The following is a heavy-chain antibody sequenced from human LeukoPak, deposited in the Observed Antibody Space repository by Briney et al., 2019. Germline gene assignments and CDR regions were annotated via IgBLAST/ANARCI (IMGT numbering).Heavy chain of an antibody. J-gene: IGHJ4*02. CDR1: GFTFSNYW. CDR2: IKQDGSEK. D-gene: IGHD6-6*01. Sequence: PGGSLRLSCAASGFTFSNYWMSWVRQAPGKGLEWVANIKQDGSEKYYVDSVKGRFTISRDNAKNSLYLQMNSLRAEDTAVYYCARDLWEYSSSGYGIDYWGQGTLVTVSS. V-gene: IGHV3-7*01. CDR3: ARDLWEYSSSGYGIDY.